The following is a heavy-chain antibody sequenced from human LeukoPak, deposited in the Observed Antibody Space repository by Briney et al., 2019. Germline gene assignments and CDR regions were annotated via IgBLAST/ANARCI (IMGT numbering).Heavy chain of an antibody. D-gene: IGHD3-3*01. CDR3: ARGRLKWLHAFDI. J-gene: IGHJ3*02. CDR1: GGSISSYY. Sequence: PSETLSLTCTVSGGSISSYYWSWLRQPPGQGLAWIGYIYYSGSTNYNPSLKSRVTISVDTSKNQFSLKLSSVTAADTAVYYCARGRLKWLHAFDIWGQGTMVTVSS. V-gene: IGHV4-59*01. CDR2: IYYSGST.